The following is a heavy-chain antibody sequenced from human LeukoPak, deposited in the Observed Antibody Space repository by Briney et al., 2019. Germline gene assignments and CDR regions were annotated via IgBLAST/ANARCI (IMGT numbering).Heavy chain of an antibody. CDR3: ARGRVEMATKTEFDY. Sequence: GESLKISCKGSGYSFTSYWIGWVRQMPGKGLEWMGIIYPGDSDTRYSPSFQGQVTISPDKSISTAYLQWSSLQASDTAMYYCARGRVEMATKTEFDYWGQGTLVTVSS. J-gene: IGHJ4*02. CDR2: IYPGDSDT. D-gene: IGHD5-24*01. V-gene: IGHV5-51*01. CDR1: GYSFTSYW.